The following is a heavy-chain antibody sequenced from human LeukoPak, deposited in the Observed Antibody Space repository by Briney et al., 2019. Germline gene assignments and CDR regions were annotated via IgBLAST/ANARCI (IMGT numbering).Heavy chain of an antibody. CDR2: ISYDGSNK. CDR1: GFTFSSYG. Sequence: GRSLRLSCAASGFTFSSYGMHWVRQAPGKGLEWVAVISYDGSNKYYADSVKGRFTISRDNSKNTLYLQMNSLRAEDTAVYYCAKVAGITIFGVVIVDYYFDYWGQGTLVTVSS. CDR3: AKVAGITIFGVVIVDYYFDY. V-gene: IGHV3-30*18. J-gene: IGHJ4*02. D-gene: IGHD3-3*01.